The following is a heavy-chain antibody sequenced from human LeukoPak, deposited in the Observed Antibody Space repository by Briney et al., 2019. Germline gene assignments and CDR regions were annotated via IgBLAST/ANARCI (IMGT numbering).Heavy chain of an antibody. D-gene: IGHD2-8*01. V-gene: IGHV3-23*01. Sequence: PGGSLRLSCAASGFTFTSYAMSWVRQAPGKGLEWVSGISSGGVTTYYADSVKGRFTISRDNSKNTLFLQVNSLRAEDTALYYCGRGVRNIDYWGQGTLVTVSS. CDR2: ISSGGVTT. CDR3: GRGVRNIDY. CDR1: GFTFTSYA. J-gene: IGHJ4*02.